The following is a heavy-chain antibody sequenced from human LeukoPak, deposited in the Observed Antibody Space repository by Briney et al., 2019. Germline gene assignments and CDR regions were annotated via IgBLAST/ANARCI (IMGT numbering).Heavy chain of an antibody. CDR3: ASQYYDYVWGSYRWEFFFDY. Sequence: ASVKVSCKASGGTFSSYAISWVRQAPGQGLEWMGGIIPIFGTANYAQKFQGRVTITADESTSTAYMELSSLRSEDTAAYYCASQYYDYVWGSYRWEFFFDYWGQGTLVTVSS. CDR1: GGTFSSYA. V-gene: IGHV1-69*13. CDR2: IIPIFGTA. J-gene: IGHJ4*02. D-gene: IGHD3-16*02.